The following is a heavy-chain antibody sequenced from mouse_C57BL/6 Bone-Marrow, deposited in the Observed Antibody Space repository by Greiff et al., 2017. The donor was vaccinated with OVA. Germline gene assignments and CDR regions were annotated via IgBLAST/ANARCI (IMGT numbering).Heavy chain of an antibody. CDR1: GYTFTDYN. Sequence: DVQLQESGPELVKPGASVKMSCKASGYTFTDYNMHWVKQSHGKSLEWIGYINPNNGGTSYNQKFKGKATLTVNKSSSTAYMELRSLTSEDSAVYYCARGYDYEEAMDYWGQGTSVTVSS. D-gene: IGHD2-4*01. CDR3: ARGYDYEEAMDY. CDR2: INPNNGGT. J-gene: IGHJ4*01. V-gene: IGHV1-22*01.